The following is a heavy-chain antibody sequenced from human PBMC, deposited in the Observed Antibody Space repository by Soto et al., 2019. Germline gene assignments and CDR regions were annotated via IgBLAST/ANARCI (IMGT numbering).Heavy chain of an antibody. CDR2: IIPIFGTA. CDR3: ARARYSSGWYWNNYYYGMDV. J-gene: IGHJ6*02. D-gene: IGHD6-19*01. V-gene: IGHV1-69*13. CDR1: GGTFSSYA. Sequence: SVKVSCKASGGTFSSYAISWVRQAPGQGLEWMGGIIPIFGTANYAQKFQGRVTITADESTSTAYMELSSLRSEDTAVYYCARARYSSGWYWNNYYYGMDVWGQGTTVTVSS.